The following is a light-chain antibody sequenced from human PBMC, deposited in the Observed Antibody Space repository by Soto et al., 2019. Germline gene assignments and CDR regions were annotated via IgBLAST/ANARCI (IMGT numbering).Light chain of an antibody. Sequence: QSVLTQPPSVSAAPGQKVTISCSGSSSNIGGNSVSWYQQLPGTVPKLLIYDDNKRPSGIPDRFSGSKSGTSATLGITGFQTGDEADYYCGSWDSSLSAYVFGTGTRSPS. V-gene: IGLV1-51*01. CDR3: GSWDSSLSAYV. J-gene: IGLJ1*01. CDR2: DDN. CDR1: SSNIGGNS.